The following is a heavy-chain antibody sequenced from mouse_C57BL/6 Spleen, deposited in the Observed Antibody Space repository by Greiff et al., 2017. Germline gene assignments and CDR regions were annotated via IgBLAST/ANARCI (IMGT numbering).Heavy chain of an antibody. V-gene: IGHV1-19*01. D-gene: IGHD1-1*01. J-gene: IGHJ2*01. CDR1: GYTFTDYY. CDR3: ARRGITTVVAEGFDY. Sequence: VQLQQSGPVLVKPGASVKMSCKASGYTFTDYYMNWVKQSHGKSLEWIGVINPYNGGTSYNQKFKGKATLTVDKSSSTAYMELNSLTSEDSAVYYCARRGITTVVAEGFDYWGQGTTPTVSS. CDR2: INPYNGGT.